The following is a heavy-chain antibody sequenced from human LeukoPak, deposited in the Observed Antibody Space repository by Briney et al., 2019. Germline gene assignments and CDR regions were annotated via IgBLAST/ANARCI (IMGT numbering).Heavy chain of an antibody. CDR2: ISYDGSNK. D-gene: IGHD6-19*01. Sequence: GGSLRLSCAASGFTFSSYGMHWVRQAPGKGLEWVAVISYDGSNKYYADSVKGRFTIPRDNSKNTLYLQMNSLRAEDTAVYYCAKDPQAAAVAGPDYWGQGTLVTVSS. CDR1: GFTFSSYG. V-gene: IGHV3-30*18. CDR3: AKDPQAAAVAGPDY. J-gene: IGHJ4*02.